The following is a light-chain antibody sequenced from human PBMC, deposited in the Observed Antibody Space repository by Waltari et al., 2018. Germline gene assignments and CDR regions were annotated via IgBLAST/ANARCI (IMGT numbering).Light chain of an antibody. CDR1: QSISGW. Sequence: DIQMTQSPSTLSASVRDRVTITCRASQSISGWLAWYQQKPGKAPKLLIYRASSLESGVPSRFSGSGSGTEFTLTISSLQPDDFATYYCQQYNSYSRTFGQGTKLEIK. V-gene: IGKV1-5*03. CDR3: QQYNSYSRT. J-gene: IGKJ2*01. CDR2: RAS.